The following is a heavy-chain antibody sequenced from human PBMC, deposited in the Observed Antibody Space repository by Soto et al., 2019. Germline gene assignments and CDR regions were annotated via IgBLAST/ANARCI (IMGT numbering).Heavy chain of an antibody. J-gene: IGHJ3*02. D-gene: IGHD3-16*01. CDR2: ISGSGSTT. V-gene: IGHV3-48*03. CDR3: AREVFTVGGAPFDT. Sequence: PGGSLRLSCAVSGFTFRSYEMNWVRQAPGKGLEWVSYISGSGSTTYHADSVKGRFTISRDNARNSLYLQMNNLRAEDTAVYYCAREVFTVGGAPFDTWGQGTMVTVSS. CDR1: GFTFRSYE.